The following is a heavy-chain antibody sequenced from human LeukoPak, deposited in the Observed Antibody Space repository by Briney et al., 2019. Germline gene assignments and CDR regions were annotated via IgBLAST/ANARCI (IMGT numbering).Heavy chain of an antibody. Sequence: ASVKVSCKASGYTFTSYDINWVRQATGQGLEWTGWMNPNSGNTGYAQKFQGRVTITRNTSISTAYMELSSLRSEDTAVYYCARSPWGYCSSTSCKDNWFDPWGQGTLVTVSS. CDR1: GYTFTSYD. V-gene: IGHV1-8*03. CDR2: MNPNSGNT. CDR3: ARSPWGYCSSTSCKDNWFDP. D-gene: IGHD2-2*01. J-gene: IGHJ5*02.